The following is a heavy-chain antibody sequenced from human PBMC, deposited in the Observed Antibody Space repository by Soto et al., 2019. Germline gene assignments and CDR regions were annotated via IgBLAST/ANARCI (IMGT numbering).Heavy chain of an antibody. Sequence: QVQLQESGPGLVKPSETLSLTCTVSGGSVSSGSYFWSWIRQPPGKGLEWIGYVYYSGSTNYNPSLRSRVTISVGTSKNQFSLKLRSVTAADTAVYYCAGMQRGDYFDYWGQGTLVTVSS. CDR1: GGSVSSGSYF. V-gene: IGHV4-61*01. J-gene: IGHJ4*02. CDR2: VYYSGST. D-gene: IGHD3-16*01. CDR3: AGMQRGDYFDY.